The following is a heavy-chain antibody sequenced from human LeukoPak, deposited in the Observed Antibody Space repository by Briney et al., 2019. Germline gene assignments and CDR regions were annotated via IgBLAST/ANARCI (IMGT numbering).Heavy chain of an antibody. CDR1: GDSTFTGVYC. Sequence: PETLSLTCSAAGDSTFTGVYCSGTIRQSPGKGLEWIGRVFYSGSTSYNPSLRSRVSISGDTSKNQFSLELSTVTAADTAVYYCARNSTTVDPVYKFCAYCGRGTLVTVSS. D-gene: IGHD4-23*01. CDR2: VFYSGST. V-gene: IGHV4-39*01. CDR3: ARNSTTVDPVYKFCAY. J-gene: IGHJ4*02.